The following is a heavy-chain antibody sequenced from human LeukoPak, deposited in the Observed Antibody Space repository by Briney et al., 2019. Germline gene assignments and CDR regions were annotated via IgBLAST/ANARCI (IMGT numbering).Heavy chain of an antibody. J-gene: IGHJ3*02. D-gene: IGHD1-1*01. CDR3: ARDYLVGGTDAFDI. V-gene: IGHV3-11*06. Sequence: PGGSLRLSCAASGFTFSDYCMSWIRQAPGKGLEWVSYISSSSSYTNYADSVKGRFTISRDNAKNSLYLQMNRLRGEDTGVYYCARDYLVGGTDAFDIWGQGTMVTVSS. CDR2: ISSSSSYT. CDR1: GFTFSDYC.